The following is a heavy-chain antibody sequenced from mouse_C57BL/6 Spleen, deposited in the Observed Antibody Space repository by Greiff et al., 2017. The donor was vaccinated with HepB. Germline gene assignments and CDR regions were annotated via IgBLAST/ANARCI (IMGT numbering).Heavy chain of an antibody. V-gene: IGHV5-9*01. J-gene: IGHJ3*01. CDR2: ISGGGGNT. D-gene: IGHD1-1*01. CDR3: ARHEAVLLRAAWFAY. CDR1: GFTFSSYT. Sequence: EVQLVESGGGLVKPGGSLKLSCAASGFTFSSYTMSWVRQTPEKRLEWVATISGGGGNTYYPDSVKGRFTISRDNAKNTLYLQMSSLRSEDTALYYCARHEAVLLRAAWFAYWGQGTLVTVSA.